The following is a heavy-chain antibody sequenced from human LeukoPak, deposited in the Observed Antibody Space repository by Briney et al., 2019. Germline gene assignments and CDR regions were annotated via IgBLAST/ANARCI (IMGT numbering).Heavy chain of an antibody. CDR2: IKHDGSGK. CDR1: GFTFSTYW. Sequence: GGSLRLSCSASGFTFSTYWMSWVRQAPGKGLEWVASIKHDGSGKYYVDSVRGRFTISRDNTMNSLYLQMSSLRAEDTAVYYCATDRGWRTSGYYLYYFEYWGQGTLVTFSS. V-gene: IGHV3-7*01. D-gene: IGHD3-3*01. CDR3: ATDRGWRTSGYYLYYFEY. J-gene: IGHJ4*02.